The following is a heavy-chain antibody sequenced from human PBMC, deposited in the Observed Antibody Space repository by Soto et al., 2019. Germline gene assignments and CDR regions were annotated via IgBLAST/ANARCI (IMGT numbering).Heavy chain of an antibody. CDR2: ISGIGRSS. J-gene: IGHJ6*02. CDR1: GFAFSTYA. D-gene: IGHD6-13*01. V-gene: IGHV3-23*01. CDR3: ATVTKRAAAGRYEYYKSGMDV. Sequence: EVQLLESGGALEHPGGSLRLSCAASGFAFSTYAMTWVRQAPGKGLEWVSVISGIGRSSYYAASVQGRFTISRDNSKNTLVLQMNGLRAEATAVYYCATVTKRAAAGRYEYYKSGMDVWGLWTTVTASS.